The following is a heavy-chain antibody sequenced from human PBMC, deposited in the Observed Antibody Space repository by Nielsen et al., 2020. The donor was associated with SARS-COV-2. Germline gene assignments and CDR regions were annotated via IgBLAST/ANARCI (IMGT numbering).Heavy chain of an antibody. Sequence: ASVKVSCKASGYTFTSYGISWVRQAPGQGLEWMGWISAYNGNTNYAQKFQGRVTITADKSTSTAYMELSSLRSEDTAVYYCARPRKYQPITRDYYGMDVWGQGTTVTVSS. CDR2: ISAYNGNT. D-gene: IGHD2-2*01. J-gene: IGHJ6*02. CDR3: ARPRKYQPITRDYYGMDV. CDR1: GYTFTSYG. V-gene: IGHV1-18*01.